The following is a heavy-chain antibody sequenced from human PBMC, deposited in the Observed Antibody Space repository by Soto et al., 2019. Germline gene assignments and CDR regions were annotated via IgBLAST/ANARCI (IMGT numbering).Heavy chain of an antibody. CDR1: GFTFSSYS. V-gene: IGHV3-48*02. CDR2: ISSSSSTI. CDR3: AREGSPPWGGWSYNWFDP. Sequence: EVQLVESGGGLVQPGGSLRLSCAASGFTFSSYSMNWVRQAPGQGLEWVSYISSSSSTIYYADSVKGRFTISRDNDKNSLYLQMNSLRDEDTAVYYCAREGSPPWGGWSYNWFDPWGQGTLVTVSS. D-gene: IGHD6-19*01. J-gene: IGHJ5*02.